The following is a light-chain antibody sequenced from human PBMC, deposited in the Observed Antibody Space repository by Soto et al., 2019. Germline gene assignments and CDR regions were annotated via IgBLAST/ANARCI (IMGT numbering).Light chain of an antibody. CDR3: QQYNNWWT. J-gene: IGKJ1*01. V-gene: IGKV3-15*01. CDR1: QSVSSN. Sequence: EIVMTQSPATLSVSPGERSTLSCRASQSVSSNLAWYQQKPGQAPRLLIYGASTRATGIPARFSGVGSGTEFTLTISNLKSEDFAVYYCQQYNNWWTFGQGTKVDIK. CDR2: GAS.